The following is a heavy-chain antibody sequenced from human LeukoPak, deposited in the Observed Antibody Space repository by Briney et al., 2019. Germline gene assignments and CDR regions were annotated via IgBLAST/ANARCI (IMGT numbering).Heavy chain of an antibody. D-gene: IGHD2-8*01. CDR1: GYTFTGYY. J-gene: IGHJ5*02. CDR3: ARDPPRYCTNGVCYLYNWFDP. Sequence: ASVKVSCKASGYTFTGYYMHWVRQAPGQGLEWMGWINPNSGGTNYAQKFQGRVTMTRDTSISTAYMEPSRLRSDDTAVYYCARDPPRYCTNGVCYLYNWFDPWGQGTLVTVSS. CDR2: INPNSGGT. V-gene: IGHV1-2*02.